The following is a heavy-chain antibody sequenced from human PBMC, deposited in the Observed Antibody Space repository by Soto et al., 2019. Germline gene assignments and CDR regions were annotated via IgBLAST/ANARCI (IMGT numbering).Heavy chain of an antibody. CDR3: ARDYDILTGYHLYYYYGMDV. CDR1: GFTFSSYW. V-gene: IGHV3-74*01. Sequence: EVQLVESGGGLVQPGGSLRLSCAASGFTFSSYWMHWVRQAPGKGLVWVSRINSDGSSTSYADSVKGRFTISRDNAKNTLYLQMNSLRAEDTAVYYCARDYDILTGYHLYYYYGMDVWGQGTTVTVSS. J-gene: IGHJ6*02. D-gene: IGHD3-9*01. CDR2: INSDGSST.